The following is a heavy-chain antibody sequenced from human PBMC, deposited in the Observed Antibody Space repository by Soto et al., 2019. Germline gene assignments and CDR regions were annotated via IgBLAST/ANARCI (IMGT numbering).Heavy chain of an antibody. J-gene: IGHJ4*02. CDR1: GFSISAYA. CDR2: ISPDGNGK. V-gene: IGHV3-30-3*01. D-gene: IGHD5-12*01. CDR3: ARDRAEYSGFDYPAY. Sequence: GGSLRLSCAASGFSISAYAMHWVRQAPGKGLEWVAIISPDGNGKYYAGSVRGRFTISRDTSKNTLSLQMNSLRVEDTAVYCCARDRAEYSGFDYPAYWGQGTLVTVSS.